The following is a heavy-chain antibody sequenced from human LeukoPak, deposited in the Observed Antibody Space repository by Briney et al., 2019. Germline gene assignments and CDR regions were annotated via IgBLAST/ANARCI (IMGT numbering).Heavy chain of an antibody. CDR2: ISAYNGNT. Sequence: ASVKVSCKASGYTFTSCGISWVRQAPGQEVEWVGWISAYNGNTNYAQTLQGRVSMATDTSTSTAYMELRSLRSDDTAVYYCARHMCSSTSCYGGLENWFDPWGQGTLVTVSS. J-gene: IGHJ5*02. CDR3: ARHMCSSTSCYGGLENWFDP. CDR1: GYTFTSCG. D-gene: IGHD2-2*01. V-gene: IGHV1-18*01.